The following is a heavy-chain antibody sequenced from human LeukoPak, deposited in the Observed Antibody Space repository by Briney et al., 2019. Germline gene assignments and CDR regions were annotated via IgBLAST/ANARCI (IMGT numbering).Heavy chain of an antibody. CDR3: ARGAELLSYYYYYYMDV. D-gene: IGHD1-26*01. V-gene: IGHV4-59*01. CDR2: IYYSGST. Sequence: SETLSLTCTVSGGSISSYYWSWIRQPPGKGLEWIGYIYYSGSTNYNPSLKSRVTISVDTSKNQFSLKLSSVTAADTAVYYCARGAELLSYYYYYYMDVWGKGTTVTVSS. CDR1: GGSISSYY. J-gene: IGHJ6*03.